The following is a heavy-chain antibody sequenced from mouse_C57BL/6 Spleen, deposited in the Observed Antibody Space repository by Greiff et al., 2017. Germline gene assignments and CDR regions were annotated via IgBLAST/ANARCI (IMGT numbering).Heavy chain of an antibody. D-gene: IGHD2-4*01. Sequence: EVKLMESGGGLVKPGGSLKLSCAASGFTFSDYGMHWVRQAPEKGLEWVAYISSGSSTIYYADTVKGRFTISRDKAKNTLFLQMTSLRSEDTAMYYCARREDYDSYYAMDYWGQGTSVTVSS. CDR3: ARREDYDSYYAMDY. CDR2: ISSGSSTI. CDR1: GFTFSDYG. J-gene: IGHJ4*01. V-gene: IGHV5-17*01.